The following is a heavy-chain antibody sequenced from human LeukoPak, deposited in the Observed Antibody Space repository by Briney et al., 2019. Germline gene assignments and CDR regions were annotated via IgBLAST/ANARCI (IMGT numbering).Heavy chain of an antibody. CDR3: AKGYGDYGLYFDY. CDR2: ISYDGSNK. V-gene: IGHV3-30*18. D-gene: IGHD4-17*01. Sequence: GRSLRLSCAASGFTFSSYGMHWVRQAPGKGLEWEAVISYDGSNKYYADSVKGRFTISRDNSKNTLYLQMNSLRAEDTAVYYCAKGYGDYGLYFDYWGQGTLVTVSS. CDR1: GFTFSSYG. J-gene: IGHJ4*02.